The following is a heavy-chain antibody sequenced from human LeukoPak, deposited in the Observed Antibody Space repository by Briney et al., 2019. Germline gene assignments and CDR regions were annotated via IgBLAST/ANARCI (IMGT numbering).Heavy chain of an antibody. Sequence: SETLSLTCAVSGGSFSGYYWTWIRQPPGKGLEWIGEINHSGSANYSPSLSSRVTISLDMSENQFSLKLTSVTAADTAVYYCARGQGTVTTHWGQGTLVTVSS. V-gene: IGHV4-34*01. CDR3: ARGQGTVTTH. CDR2: INHSGSA. D-gene: IGHD4-17*01. CDR1: GGSFSGYY. J-gene: IGHJ4*02.